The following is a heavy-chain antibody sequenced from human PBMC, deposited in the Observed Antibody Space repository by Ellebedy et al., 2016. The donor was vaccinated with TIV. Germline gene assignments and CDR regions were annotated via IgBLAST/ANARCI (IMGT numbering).Heavy chain of an antibody. CDR1: GFTFSNAW. V-gene: IGHV3-15*01. D-gene: IGHD5-18*01. CDR2: IKSKTDGGAA. J-gene: IGHJ4*02. CDR3: TTFYRYNYDSV. Sequence: GESLKISCAASGFTFSNAWMNWVRQAPGKGLEWVGRIKSKTDGGAADYAAPVKGRFTISIDDSKNTLYLQKNSLKTEDTAVYFCTTFYRYNYDSVWGQGTLVTVSS.